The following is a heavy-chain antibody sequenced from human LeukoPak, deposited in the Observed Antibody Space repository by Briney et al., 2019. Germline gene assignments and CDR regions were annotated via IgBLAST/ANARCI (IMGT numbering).Heavy chain of an antibody. D-gene: IGHD3-10*01. J-gene: IGHJ4*02. CDR1: GYTFIGYY. CDR3: AKDHTIQSFDS. Sequence: GASVKVSCKASGYTFIGYYMHWVRQAPGQGLEWMGWINPNSGGTNYAQKFQGRVTMTRDRSISTAYMELSRLRSDDTAVYYCAKDHTIQSFDSRGQGTLVTVSS. CDR2: INPNSGGT. V-gene: IGHV1-2*02.